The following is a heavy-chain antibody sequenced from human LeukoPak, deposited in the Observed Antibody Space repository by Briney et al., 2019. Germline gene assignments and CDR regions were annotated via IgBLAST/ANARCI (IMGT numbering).Heavy chain of an antibody. CDR3: AREGPIVGATHLVDY. CDR2: INPNSGGT. V-gene: IGHV1-2*02. Sequence: ASVKDSCKASGYTFTDYYMHWVRQAPGQGLEWMGWINPNSGGTNYAQKFQGRVTMTRDTSISTAYMELSRLRSDDTAVYYCAREGPIVGATHLVDYWGQGTLVTVSS. CDR1: GYTFTDYY. J-gene: IGHJ4*02. D-gene: IGHD1-26*01.